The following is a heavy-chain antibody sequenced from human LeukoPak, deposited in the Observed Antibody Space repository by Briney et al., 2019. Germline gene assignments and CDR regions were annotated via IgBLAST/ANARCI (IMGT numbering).Heavy chain of an antibody. CDR2: IWSDGSNR. CDR3: ARDAQRGFDYSNSLEY. Sequence: GGSLRLSCAASGFIFSHYGMHWVRQAPGKGLEWVAVIWSDGSNRFYAGSVKGRFTISRDNSQNTVFLQMNSLRVEDTAMYYCARDAQRGFDYSNSLEYWGHGTLVAVSS. V-gene: IGHV3-33*01. D-gene: IGHD4-11*01. CDR1: GFIFSHYG. J-gene: IGHJ4*01.